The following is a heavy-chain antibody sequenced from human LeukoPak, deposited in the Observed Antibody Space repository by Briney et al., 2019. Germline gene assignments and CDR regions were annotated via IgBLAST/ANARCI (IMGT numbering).Heavy chain of an antibody. D-gene: IGHD5-18*01. CDR2: IEQDGSTK. V-gene: IGHV3-7*01. CDR3: ATSDVDTAMVSY. J-gene: IGHJ4*02. Sequence: GSLRLSCVASGITFSDFWMSWVRQAPGKGLEWVANIEQDGSTKYYMASVRGRFAISRDNAKKSLYLQMNSLRAEDTAVYYCATSDVDTAMVSYWGQGTLVTVSS. CDR1: GITFSDFW.